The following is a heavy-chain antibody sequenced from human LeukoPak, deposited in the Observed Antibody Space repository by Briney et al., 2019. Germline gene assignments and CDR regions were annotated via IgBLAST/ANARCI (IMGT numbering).Heavy chain of an antibody. CDR1: GGSISSGGYS. CDR2: IYHSGST. J-gene: IGHJ5*02. V-gene: IGHV4-30-2*01. D-gene: IGHD3-10*01. Sequence: SETLSLTCAVSGGSISSGGYSWSWIRQPPGKGLEWLGYIYHSGSTYYNPSLKSRVTISVDRSKNQFSLKLSSVTAADTAGYYCARGVTMVRGVTQPWFDPWGQGTLVTVSS. CDR3: ARGVTMVRGVTQPWFDP.